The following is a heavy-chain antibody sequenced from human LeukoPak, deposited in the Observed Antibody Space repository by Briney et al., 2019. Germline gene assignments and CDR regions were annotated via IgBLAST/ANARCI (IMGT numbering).Heavy chain of an antibody. CDR3: ARVSGSYSNYLTGFDY. J-gene: IGHJ4*02. CDR2: IYHSGST. D-gene: IGHD4-11*01. Sequence: KTSGTLSLTCAVSGGSISSSNWWSWVRQPPGKGLEWIGEIYHSGSTNYNPSLKSRVTISVDKSKNQFSLKLSSVTAADTAVYYCARVSGSYSNYLTGFDYWGQGTLVTVSS. V-gene: IGHV4-4*02. CDR1: GGSISSSNW.